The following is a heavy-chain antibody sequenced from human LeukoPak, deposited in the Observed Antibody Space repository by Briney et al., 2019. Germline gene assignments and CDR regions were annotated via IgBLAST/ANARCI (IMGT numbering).Heavy chain of an antibody. CDR1: GGTFSSYA. J-gene: IGHJ6*03. D-gene: IGHD3-10*01. CDR3: ARVYYGSGSNNVYYYYYYMDV. Sequence: GASVKVSCKASGGTFSSYAISWVRQAPGQGLEWMGGIIPIFGTANYAQKFQGRVTITADKSTSTAYMELSSLRSEDTAVYYCARVYYGSGSNNVYYYYYYMDVWGKGTTVTVSS. V-gene: IGHV1-69*06. CDR2: IIPIFGTA.